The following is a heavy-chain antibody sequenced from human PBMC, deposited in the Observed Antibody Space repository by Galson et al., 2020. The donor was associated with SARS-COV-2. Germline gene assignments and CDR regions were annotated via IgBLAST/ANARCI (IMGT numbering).Heavy chain of an antibody. J-gene: IGHJ3*02. D-gene: IGHD2-2*02. V-gene: IGHV3-30*04. CDR3: ASGCSSTSCYIGDAFDI. CDR1: GFTFSSYA. Sequence: QLGESLKISCAASGFTFSSYAMHWVRQAPGKGLEWVAVISYDGSNQYYADSVKGRFTISRDNSKNTLYLQMNSLRAEDTAVYYCASGCSSTSCYIGDAFDIWGQGTMVTVSS. CDR2: ISYDGSNQ.